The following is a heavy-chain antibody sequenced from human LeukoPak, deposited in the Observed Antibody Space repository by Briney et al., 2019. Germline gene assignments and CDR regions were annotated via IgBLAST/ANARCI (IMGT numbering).Heavy chain of an antibody. CDR2: LYYTGST. CDR3: AREITGTTRAFDI. D-gene: IGHD1-7*01. J-gene: IGHJ3*02. CDR1: GGSISSSSHY. V-gene: IGHV4-61*05. Sequence: PSETLSLTCTVSGGSISSSSHYWSWIRQPPGKGLEWIGYLYYTGSTSYNPTLKSRVTISVDMAKSQFSLKLSSVTAADTAVYYCAREITGTTRAFDIWGQGTLVTVSS.